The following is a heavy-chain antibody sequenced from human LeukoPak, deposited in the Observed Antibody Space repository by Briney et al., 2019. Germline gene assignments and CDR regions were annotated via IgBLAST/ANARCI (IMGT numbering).Heavy chain of an antibody. Sequence: PSETLSLTCAVYGGSFSGYYWNWIRQPPGKGPEWIGEINHSGSTNYNPSLKSRVTISVDTSKNQFSLKLSSVTAADTAVYYCAREKKDIVVVVRNYYYYYMDVWGKGTTVTVSS. CDR1: GGSFSGYY. CDR2: INHSGST. V-gene: IGHV4-34*01. J-gene: IGHJ6*03. CDR3: AREKKDIVVVVRNYYYYYMDV. D-gene: IGHD2-15*01.